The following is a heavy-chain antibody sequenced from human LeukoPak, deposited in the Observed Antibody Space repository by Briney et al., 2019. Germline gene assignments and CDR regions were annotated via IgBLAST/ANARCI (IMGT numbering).Heavy chain of an antibody. CDR1: GGSISNYY. V-gene: IGHV4-59*12. J-gene: IGHJ4*02. D-gene: IGHD4-17*01. CDR2: IYYSGST. Sequence: SETLSLTCTVSGGSISNYYWSWIRQPPGKGLEWIGYIYYSGSTYYNPSLKSRVTISVDTSKNQFSLKLSSVTAADTAVYYCARDDGDYVDYWGQGTLVTVSS. CDR3: ARDDGDYVDY.